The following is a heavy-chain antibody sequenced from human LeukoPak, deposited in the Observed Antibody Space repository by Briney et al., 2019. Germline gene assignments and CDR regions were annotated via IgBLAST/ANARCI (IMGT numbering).Heavy chain of an antibody. D-gene: IGHD6-13*01. J-gene: IGHJ4*02. V-gene: IGHV3-21*01. CDR3: ARVIAAADYYFDY. CDR1: GFTFSSYS. Sequence: AGSLRLSCAASGFTFSSYSMNWVRQAPGKGLEWVSSISSSYIYYADSMKGRFTISRDNAKNSLYLQTNSLRAEDTAVYYCARVIAAADYYFDYWGQGTLVTVSS. CDR2: ISSSYI.